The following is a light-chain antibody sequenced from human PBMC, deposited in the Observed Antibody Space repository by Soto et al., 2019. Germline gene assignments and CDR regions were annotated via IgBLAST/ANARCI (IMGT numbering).Light chain of an antibody. J-gene: IGLJ1*01. CDR1: RTDVADGYDY. CDR2: DVS. CDR3: TSYTSSTSFHV. V-gene: IGLV2-14*03. Sequence: QSVLTQPASVSGSPGQSIAISCTGVRTDVADGYDYVSWYQQHPGQAPQLIIYDVSNRPSGVSDRFSGSKSGNTASLTISGLQAEDEAEYYCTSYTSSTSFHVFGTGTKVTVL.